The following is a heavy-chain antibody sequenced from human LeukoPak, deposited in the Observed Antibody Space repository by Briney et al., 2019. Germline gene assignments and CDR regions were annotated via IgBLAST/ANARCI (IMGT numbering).Heavy chain of an antibody. V-gene: IGHV4-34*01. J-gene: IGHJ6*04. Sequence: SETLSLTCAVYGGSFSGYYWSWIRQPPGKGLEWIGEINHSGSTNYNPSLKSRVTISVDTSKNQFSLKLSSMTAADTAVYYCARGRQQLVQLRSYYGMDVWGKGTTVTVSS. D-gene: IGHD6-13*01. CDR3: ARGRQQLVQLRSYYGMDV. CDR2: INHSGST. CDR1: GGSFSGYY.